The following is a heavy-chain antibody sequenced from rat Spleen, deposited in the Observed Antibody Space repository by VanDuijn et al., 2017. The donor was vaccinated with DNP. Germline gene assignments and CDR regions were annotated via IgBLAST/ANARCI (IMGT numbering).Heavy chain of an antibody. Sequence: EVNLVESGGGLVQPGRSLKLSCAASGLNFSDYWMGWVRQAPGKGLKWIGEINKDSTIMNYSPSLQDRFTISRDNAQNSLFLQMIKLGSEDTAIYYCVTRGTGSDNWFADWGQGTPVTVSS. D-gene: IGHD5-1*01. J-gene: IGHJ3*01. V-gene: IGHV4-2*01. CDR3: VTRGTGSDNWFAD. CDR1: GLNFSDYW. CDR2: INKDSTIM.